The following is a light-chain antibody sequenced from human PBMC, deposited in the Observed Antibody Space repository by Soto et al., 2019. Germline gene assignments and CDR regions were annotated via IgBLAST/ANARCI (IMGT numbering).Light chain of an antibody. J-gene: IGLJ1*01. CDR2: EVS. V-gene: IGLV2-14*01. Sequence: ALTQPASASGSPRQSITISCTPTSSDVGGYSYVSWYQQHPDKAPKLMIYEVSNRPSGVSNRFSGSKSGNTASLTICVLQSEDEADYHCSSNTSSSPHGFRTGTKVPVL. CDR1: SSDVGGYSY. CDR3: SSNTSSSPHG.